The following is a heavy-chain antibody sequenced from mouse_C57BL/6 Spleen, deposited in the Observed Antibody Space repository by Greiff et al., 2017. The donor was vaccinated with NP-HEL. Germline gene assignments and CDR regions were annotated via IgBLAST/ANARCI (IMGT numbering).Heavy chain of an antibody. CDR2: INYDGSST. CDR3: ARENYGSFDY. Sequence: EVQVVESEGGLVQPGSSMKLSCTASGFTFSDYYMAWVRQVPEKGLEWVANINYDGSSTYYLDSLKSRFIISRDNAKNILYLQMSSLKSEDTATYYCARENYGSFDYWGQGTTLTVSS. D-gene: IGHD1-1*01. CDR1: GFTFSDYY. V-gene: IGHV5-16*01. J-gene: IGHJ2*01.